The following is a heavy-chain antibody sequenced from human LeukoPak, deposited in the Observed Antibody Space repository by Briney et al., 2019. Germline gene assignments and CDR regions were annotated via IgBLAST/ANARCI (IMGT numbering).Heavy chain of an antibody. CDR2: IKYVGTFA. CDR3: ARDSSSVPDY. J-gene: IGHJ4*02. V-gene: IGHV3-74*01. Sequence: GGSLRLSCAASGFTFDDYAMHWVRQAPGKGLVWVSRIKYVGTFASYADSVKGRFTVSRDNAKNTLYRQMSSLRAEDTAVYYCARDSSSVPDYWGQGNLVTVSS. CDR1: GFTFDDYA.